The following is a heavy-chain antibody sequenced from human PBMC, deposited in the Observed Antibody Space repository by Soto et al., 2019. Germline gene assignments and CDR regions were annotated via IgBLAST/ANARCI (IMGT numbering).Heavy chain of an antibody. CDR2: IDPRDSYS. J-gene: IGHJ6*02. Sequence: EVQLVQSGAEVKRPGESLTISCQASGYTFTAFWITWVRQMPGKGLEWMATIDPRDSYSNYSLSFQGHVTISTDKSIGTAYLHWSTQEASDTAIYYCARLSPGFCTKTTCQHYFGMDVWGQGTTVTVSS. CDR1: GYTFTAFW. V-gene: IGHV5-10-1*03. CDR3: ARLSPGFCTKTTCQHYFGMDV. D-gene: IGHD2-8*01.